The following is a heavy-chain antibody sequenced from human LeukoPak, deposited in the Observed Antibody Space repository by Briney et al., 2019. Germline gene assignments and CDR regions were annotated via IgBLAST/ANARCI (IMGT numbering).Heavy chain of an antibody. CDR3: ARTLIVVAAWFDP. CDR2: IYYSGST. V-gene: IGHV4-59*01. Sequence: PSETLSLTCTVSGGSISGYYWSWIRQPPGKGLEWIGYIYYSGSTNYNPSLKSRVTISVDTSKNQFSLKLSSVTAADTAVYYCARTLIVVAAWFDPWGQGTLVTVSS. J-gene: IGHJ5*02. CDR1: GGSISGYY. D-gene: IGHD2-15*01.